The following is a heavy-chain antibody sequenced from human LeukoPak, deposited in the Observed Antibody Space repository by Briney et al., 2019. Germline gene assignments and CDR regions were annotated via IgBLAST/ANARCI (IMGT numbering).Heavy chain of an antibody. J-gene: IGHJ4*02. V-gene: IGHV3-23*01. CDR2: ISGSGGST. Sequence: GGSLRLSCAASGFTFSSYVMSWVRQAPGKGLEWVSAISGSGGSTYYADSVKGRFTISRDNSKNTLYLQMNSLRAEDTAVYYCAKDIVVVPAAWSSLDYWGQGTLVTVSS. CDR1: GFTFSSYV. CDR3: AKDIVVVPAAWSSLDY. D-gene: IGHD2-2*01.